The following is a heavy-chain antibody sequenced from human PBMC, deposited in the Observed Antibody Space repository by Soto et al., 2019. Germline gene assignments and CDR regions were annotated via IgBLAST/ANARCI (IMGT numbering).Heavy chain of an antibody. CDR1: GFSLASGKVG. CDR3: AQILFGRSVAGGYFYLDV. J-gene: IGHJ6*03. D-gene: IGHD6-19*01. Sequence: HDTLNEPGPVLVKPTETLTLTCTVSGFSLASGKVGVTWIRQPPGKALEWLVHIFSNVEKSYRTSLKDRLTISEDTSKSQVVLPMTNVDPVDTATYYCAQILFGRSVAGGYFYLDVWGKGTTVTVSS. V-gene: IGHV2-26*01. CDR2: IFSNVEK.